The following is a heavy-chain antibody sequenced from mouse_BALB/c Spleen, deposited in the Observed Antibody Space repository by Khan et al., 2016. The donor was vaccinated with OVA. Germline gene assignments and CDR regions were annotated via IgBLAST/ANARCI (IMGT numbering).Heavy chain of an antibody. CDR2: VNPNTGGS. J-gene: IGHJ3*01. D-gene: IGHD2-14*01. V-gene: IGHV1-26*01. CDR1: GYSFTLYY. Sequence: EVQLQQSGPDLVKPGASVKISCKASGYSFTLYYMTWVKQSHGKSIEWIGRVNPNTGGSDYNQEFKGKAILTVDKSSNTAYMELHSLISEYSAVYYCARGYDFFAYWGQGTLVTVSA. CDR3: ARGYDFFAY.